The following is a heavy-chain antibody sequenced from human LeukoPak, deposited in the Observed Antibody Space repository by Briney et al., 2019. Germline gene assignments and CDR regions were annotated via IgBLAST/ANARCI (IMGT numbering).Heavy chain of an antibody. D-gene: IGHD6-13*01. J-gene: IGHJ4*02. CDR2: IWYDGSNK. CDR1: GFTFSSYG. Sequence: AGGSLRLSCAASGFTFSSYGMHWVRQAPGKGLEWVAVIWYDGSNKYYADSVEGRFTISRDNSKNTLYLQMNSLRAEDTAVYYCARGPAPYSSTPADYWGQGTLVTVSS. CDR3: ARGPAPYSSTPADY. V-gene: IGHV3-33*01.